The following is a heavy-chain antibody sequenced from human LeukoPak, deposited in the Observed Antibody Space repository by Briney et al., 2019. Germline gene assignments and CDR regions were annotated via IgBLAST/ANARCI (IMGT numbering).Heavy chain of an antibody. CDR3: ARDLLPVWYCGGDCYSSDGAFDI. J-gene: IGHJ3*02. CDR2: INPNSGGT. D-gene: IGHD2-21*02. V-gene: IGHV1-2*02. CDR1: GYTFTGYY. Sequence: ASVKVSCKASGYTFTGYYMHWVRQAPGQGLEWMGWINPNSGGTNYAQKFQGRVTMTRDTSISTAYMELSRLRSDDTAVYYCARDLLPVWYCGGDCYSSDGAFDIWGQGTMVTVSS.